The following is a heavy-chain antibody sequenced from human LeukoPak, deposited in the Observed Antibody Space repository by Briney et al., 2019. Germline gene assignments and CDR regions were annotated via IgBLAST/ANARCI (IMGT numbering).Heavy chain of an antibody. D-gene: IGHD2-2*01. V-gene: IGHV1-69*05. CDR1: GGTFSSYA. Sequence: ASVKVSCKASGGTFSSYAISWVRQAPGQGLEWMGGIIPIFGTANYAQKFQGRVTITTDESTSTAYMELSSLRSEDTAVYYCARAALGVVVPAADYYYYYMDVWGKGTTVTVSS. CDR3: ARAALGVVVPAADYYYYYMDV. J-gene: IGHJ6*03. CDR2: IIPIFGTA.